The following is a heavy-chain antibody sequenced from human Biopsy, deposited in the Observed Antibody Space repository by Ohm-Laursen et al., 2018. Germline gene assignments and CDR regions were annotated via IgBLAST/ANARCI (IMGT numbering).Heavy chain of an antibody. CDR1: GFSFDNYV. D-gene: IGHD6-13*01. CDR2: ISWNSDSI. CDR3: AKDRYPSSWHYYYGMDV. Sequence: SLRLSCTASGFSFDNYVMHWVRQAPGKGLEWVSGISWNSDSIGYADSVKGRFTTSRDNAKNSLYLQMNSLRSEDTALYYCAKDRYPSSWHYYYGMDVWGQGTTVTVSS. J-gene: IGHJ6*02. V-gene: IGHV3-9*01.